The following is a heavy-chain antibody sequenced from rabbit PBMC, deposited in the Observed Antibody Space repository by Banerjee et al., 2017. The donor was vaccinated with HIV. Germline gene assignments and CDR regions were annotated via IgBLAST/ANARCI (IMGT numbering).Heavy chain of an antibody. Sequence: PLKETGGGLVQPGGSLTLSCKASGFTISSYNMGWVRQAPGKGLEWIGMIYTGKGRTDYASWVNGRFTISRENNQNTLYLQLNSLTAADTATYFCARADYAGAGFDLWGPGTPSPS. V-gene: IGHV1S7*01. J-gene: IGHJ4*01. CDR1: GFTISSYN. CDR3: ARADYAGAGFDL. D-gene: IGHD4-2*01. CDR2: IYTGKGRT.